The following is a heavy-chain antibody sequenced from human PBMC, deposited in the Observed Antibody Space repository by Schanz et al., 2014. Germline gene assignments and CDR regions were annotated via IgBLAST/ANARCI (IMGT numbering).Heavy chain of an antibody. V-gene: IGHV3-33*06. D-gene: IGHD4-17*01. CDR2: IWYDGNNK. Sequence: QVQLVESGGGVVQPGRSLRLSCAASGFNFSSYGMHWVRQAPGKGLEWVAVIWYDGNNKFYADSVKGRVSISRDNSKNTLDLQMNSLRDEDTVVYYCAKDIHKDYGGKPQAFDIWGQGTMVTVSS. CDR3: AKDIHKDYGGKPQAFDI. J-gene: IGHJ3*02. CDR1: GFNFSSYG.